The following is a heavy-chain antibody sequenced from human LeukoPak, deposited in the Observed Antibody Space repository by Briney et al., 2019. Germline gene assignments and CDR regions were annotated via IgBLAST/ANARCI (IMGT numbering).Heavy chain of an antibody. V-gene: IGHV3-30*04. CDR3: ARDWGQWLPGAFDY. D-gene: IGHD5-12*01. J-gene: IGHJ4*02. CDR2: ISYDGSSQ. CDR1: GFTFSDYA. Sequence: GGSLRLSCAVSGFTFSDYAMHWVRQAPGKGLEWVAVISYDGSSQYYAESAKGRFTISRDKSKNTLYLQMNSLRAEDTAVYYCARDWGQWLPGAFDYWGQGTLVTVSS.